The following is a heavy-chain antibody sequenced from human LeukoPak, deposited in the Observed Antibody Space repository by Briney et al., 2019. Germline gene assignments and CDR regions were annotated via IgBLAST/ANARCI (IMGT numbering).Heavy chain of an antibody. J-gene: IGHJ3*02. CDR3: ARGGAARPDI. CDR2: ISTSSIYI. CDR1: GFIFSSYS. Sequence: GGSLRLSCAVSGFIFSSYSMNWVRQAPGKGLEWVSSISTSSIYIYYADSVKGRFTISRDNAKNSLYLQMNSLRAEDTAVYYCARGGAARPDIWGQGTMVIVSS. D-gene: IGHD6-6*01. V-gene: IGHV3-21*01.